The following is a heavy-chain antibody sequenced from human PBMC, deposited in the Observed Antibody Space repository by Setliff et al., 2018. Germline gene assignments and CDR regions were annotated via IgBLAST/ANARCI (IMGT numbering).Heavy chain of an antibody. CDR2: INPSGENT. Sequence: GASVKVSCKASGYTFTSYGISWVRQAPGQGLEWMGLINPSGENTVYAEKFQGRVSMTRDTSTSTVYMELESLKSGDTAIFYCARGLIAYASWSPNKHAYYYYMDVWGNGTTVTSP. J-gene: IGHJ6*03. V-gene: IGHV1-46*01. D-gene: IGHD6-13*01. CDR1: GYTFTSYG. CDR3: ARGLIAYASWSPNKHAYYYYMDV.